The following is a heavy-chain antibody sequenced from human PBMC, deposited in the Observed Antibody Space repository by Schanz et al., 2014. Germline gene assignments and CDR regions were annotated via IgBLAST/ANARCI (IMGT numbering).Heavy chain of an antibody. D-gene: IGHD4-17*01. CDR1: GGSISSGGSS. J-gene: IGHJ5*01. V-gene: IGHV4-30-2*01. CDR2: IYHSGST. CDR3: ARSPGDFPGWFDS. Sequence: QLQLQESGSGLVKPSQTLSLTCGVSGGSISSGGSSWNWIRLPPGKGLEWIGYIYHSGSTYYNPSPKSRGTMPVDRPKNQFPLILTSVTAADTTVYYCARSPGDFPGWFDSWGQGTLVTVSS.